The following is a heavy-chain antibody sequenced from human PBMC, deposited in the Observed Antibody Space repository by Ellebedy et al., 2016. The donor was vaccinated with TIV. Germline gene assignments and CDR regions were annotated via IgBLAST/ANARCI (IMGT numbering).Heavy chain of an antibody. V-gene: IGHV3-23*01. D-gene: IGHD3-3*01. J-gene: IGHJ4*02. Sequence: GESLKISCAASGFSFSRYAMSWVRQAPGKGLEWVSGISGSGGSTYYADSVKGRLTISRDNSKNPLYLQMNSLRAEDTAVYNCARAGGGFLEWLSQDYFDYWGQGTLVTVSS. CDR1: GFSFSRYA. CDR3: ARAGGGFLEWLSQDYFDY. CDR2: ISGSGGST.